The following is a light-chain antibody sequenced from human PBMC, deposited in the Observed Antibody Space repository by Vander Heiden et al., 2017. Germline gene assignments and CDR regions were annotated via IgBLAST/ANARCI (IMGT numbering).Light chain of an antibody. CDR2: GNS. CDR3: QSYDSSLSGYV. V-gene: IGLV1-40*01. J-gene: IGLJ1*01. Sequence: SVLTQPPSVSGAPGQRVTIPCTGSRSNIGAGYDVHWYQQLPGTAPKLLIYGNSNRPSGVPDRFSGSKSGTSASLAITGLQAEDEADYYCQSYDSSLSGYVFGTGTKVTVL. CDR1: RSNIGAGYD.